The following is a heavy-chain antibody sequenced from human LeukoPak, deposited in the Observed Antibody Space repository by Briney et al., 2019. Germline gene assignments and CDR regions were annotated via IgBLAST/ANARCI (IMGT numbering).Heavy chain of an antibody. CDR2: IYYNGST. D-gene: IGHD3-9*01. CDR3: AAPRAYYDILTGYYTDYFDY. J-gene: IGHJ4*02. V-gene: IGHV4-59*01. CDR1: GGSISSYY. Sequence: SETLSLTCTVSGGSISSYYWSWLRQPPGKGLGWIGYIYYNGSTNYNPSLKSRVTISVDTSKNQFSLKLSSVTAADTAVYYCAAPRAYYDILTGYYTDYFDYWGQGTLVTVSS.